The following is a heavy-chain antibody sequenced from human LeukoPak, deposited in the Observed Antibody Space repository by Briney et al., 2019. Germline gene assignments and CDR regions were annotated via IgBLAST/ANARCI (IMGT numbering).Heavy chain of an antibody. CDR3: AKDAIGGVVIPKPPFDY. J-gene: IGHJ4*02. CDR1: GFTFSSYG. CDR2: IRYDGSNK. Sequence: GGSLRLSCAASGFTFSSYGMHWVRQAPGKGLEWVAFIRYDGSNKYCADSVKGRFTISGDNSKNTLYLQMNSLRAEDTAVYYCAKDAIGGVVIPKPPFDYWGQGTLVTVSS. D-gene: IGHD3-3*01. V-gene: IGHV3-30*02.